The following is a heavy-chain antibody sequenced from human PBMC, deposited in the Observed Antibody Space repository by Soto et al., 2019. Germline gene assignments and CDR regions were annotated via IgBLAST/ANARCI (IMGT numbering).Heavy chain of an antibody. Sequence: SETLSLTCAVYGGSFSGYYWSWIRQPPGKGLEWIGEINHSGSTNYNPSLKSRVTISVDTSKNQFSLKLSSVTAADTAVYYCARGWGARSSSWYDIYYYYYYGMDVWGQGTTVTVSS. CDR1: GGSFSGYY. V-gene: IGHV4-34*01. D-gene: IGHD6-13*01. CDR3: ARGWGARSSSWYDIYYYYYYGMDV. J-gene: IGHJ6*02. CDR2: INHSGST.